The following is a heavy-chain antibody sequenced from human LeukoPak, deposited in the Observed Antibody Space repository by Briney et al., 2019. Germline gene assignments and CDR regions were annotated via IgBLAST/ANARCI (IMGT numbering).Heavy chain of an antibody. CDR2: IYYSGST. D-gene: IGHD2-2*01. J-gene: IGHJ4*02. Sequence: SETLSVTCTVSGGSISSSSYYWGWIRQPPGKGLEWIGSIYYSGSTYYNPSLKSRVTISVDTSKNQFSLKLSSVTAADTAVYYCARSSRGYQLPYYFDYWGQGTLVTVSS. V-gene: IGHV4-39*01. CDR1: GGSISSSSYY. CDR3: ARSSRGYQLPYYFDY.